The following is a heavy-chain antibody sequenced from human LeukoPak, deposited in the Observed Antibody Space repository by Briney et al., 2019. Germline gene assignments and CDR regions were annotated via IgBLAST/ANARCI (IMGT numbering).Heavy chain of an antibody. CDR1: GFTFSRNA. V-gene: IGHV3-23*01. D-gene: IGHD6-19*01. CDR3: AREGGSGWTGWFDP. Sequence: PGGSLRLSCAASGFTFSRNAMSWVRQAPGKGLEWVSGISGSGSSTYYADSVKGRFTISRDNSKNTLYLQMNSLRAEDTAVYYCAREGGSGWTGWFDPWGQGTLVTVSS. CDR2: ISGSGSST. J-gene: IGHJ5*02.